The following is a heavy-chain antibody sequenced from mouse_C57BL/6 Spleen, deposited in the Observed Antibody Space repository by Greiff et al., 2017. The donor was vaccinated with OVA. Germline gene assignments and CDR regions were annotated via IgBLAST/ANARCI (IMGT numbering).Heavy chain of an antibody. CDR3: ARGANWDRDWYFDV. CDR2: INPSSGYT. D-gene: IGHD4-1*01. V-gene: IGHV1-4*01. Sequence: QVQLKESGAELARPGASVKMSCKASGYTFTSYTMHWVKQRPGQGLEWIGYINPSSGYTKYNQKFKDKATLTADKSSSTAYMQLSSLTSEDSAVYYCARGANWDRDWYFDVWGTGTTVTVSS. CDR1: GYTFTSYT. J-gene: IGHJ1*03.